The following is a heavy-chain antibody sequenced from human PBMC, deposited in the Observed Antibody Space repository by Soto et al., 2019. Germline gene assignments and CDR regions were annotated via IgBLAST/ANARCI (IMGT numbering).Heavy chain of an antibody. CDR3: ARRYGSCFDY. J-gene: IGHJ4*02. CDR1: GGSINSYY. CDR2: IYYSGST. Sequence: QVQLQESGPGLVKPSETLSLTCTVSGGSINSYYWSWIRQPPGKGLEWIGYIYYSGSTNYNPSLKSRVTISLVTSKHQFSLTLSSVTAADTAVYYCARRYGSCFDYWGQGTLVTVSS. D-gene: IGHD1-26*01. V-gene: IGHV4-59*01.